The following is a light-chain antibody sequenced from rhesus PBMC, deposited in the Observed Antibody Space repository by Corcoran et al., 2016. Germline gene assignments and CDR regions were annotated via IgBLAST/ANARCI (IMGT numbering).Light chain of an antibody. Sequence: ETVLTQSPATLSLSPGERATLPCSASQNVGGHLAWYQKKSGQPPRRLIYGTAIRATGIPESVSCSGSGTDFALTIRSLEPDDVGVYYCQRGSKLWTFGQGAKVEVE. CDR1: QNVGGH. CDR2: GTA. V-gene: IGKV3-24*04. CDR3: QRGSKLWT. J-gene: IGKJ1*01.